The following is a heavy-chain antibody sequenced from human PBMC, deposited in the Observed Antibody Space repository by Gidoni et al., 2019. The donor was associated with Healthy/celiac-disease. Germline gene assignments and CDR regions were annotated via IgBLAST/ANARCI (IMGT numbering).Heavy chain of an antibody. D-gene: IGHD3-16*01. V-gene: IGHV3-21*01. CDR2: ISSSSSYI. J-gene: IGHJ5*02. CDR1: GFTFSSYS. CDR3: ARDWGATQTRFTNPFDP. Sequence: EVQLVESGGGLVKPGGSLRLSCAASGFTFSSYSMNWVRQAPGKGLEWVSSISSSSSYIYYADSVKGRFTISRDNAKNSLYLQMNSLRAEDTAVYYCARDWGATQTRFTNPFDPWGQGTLVTVSS.